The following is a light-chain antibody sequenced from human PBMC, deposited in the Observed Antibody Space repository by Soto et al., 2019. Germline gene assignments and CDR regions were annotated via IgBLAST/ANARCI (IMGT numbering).Light chain of an antibody. J-gene: IGKJ1*01. CDR1: QTISSW. CDR2: KAS. V-gene: IGKV1-5*03. Sequence: DMLVTESRSARFEFVGDGVTITSRASQTISSWLAWYQQKPGKAPKLLIYKASTLKSGVPSRFSGSGSGTEFTLTISRLQPDDFATYYCQPYQIYSEAFAQGTKVDIK. CDR3: QPYQIYSEA.